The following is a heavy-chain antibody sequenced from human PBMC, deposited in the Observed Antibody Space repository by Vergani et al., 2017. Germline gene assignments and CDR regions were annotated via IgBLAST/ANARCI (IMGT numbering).Heavy chain of an antibody. V-gene: IGHV4-39*01. CDR1: GGSISSSSYY. J-gene: IGHJ5*02. CDR2: IYYSGST. D-gene: IGHD5-12*01. Sequence: QVQLQESGPGLVKPSETLSLTCTVSGGSISSSSYYWGWIRQPPGKGLEWIGSIYYSGSTYYNPSLKSRVTISVDTSKNQFSLKLSSVTAADTAVYYCARHKGGYDIENWCDPWGQGTLVTVSS. CDR3: ARHKGGYDIENWCDP.